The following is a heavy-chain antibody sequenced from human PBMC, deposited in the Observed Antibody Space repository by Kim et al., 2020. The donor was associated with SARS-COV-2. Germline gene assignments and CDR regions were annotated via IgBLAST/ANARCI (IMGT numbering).Heavy chain of an antibody. D-gene: IGHD6-13*01. J-gene: IGHJ4*02. Sequence: GGSLRLSCAASGFTFSSYGMHWVRQAPGKGLEWVAVISYDGSNKYYADSVKGRFTISRDNSKNTLYLQMNSLRAEDTAVYYCAKAVAAAGTGDYWGQGTLVTVSS. CDR3: AKAVAAAGTGDY. CDR1: GFTFSSYG. CDR2: ISYDGSNK. V-gene: IGHV3-30*18.